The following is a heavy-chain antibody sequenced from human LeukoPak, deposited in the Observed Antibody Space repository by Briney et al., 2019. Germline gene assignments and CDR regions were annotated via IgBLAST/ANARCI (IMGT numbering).Heavy chain of an antibody. CDR1: GYSFTSYA. D-gene: IGHD6-13*01. V-gene: IGHV1-18*01. CDR3: ARDLLTSTWSPSYFTLDV. J-gene: IGHJ6*02. CDR2: ISAYDGGT. Sequence: GASVKVSCKASGYSFTSYAYNWVRQAPGQGLEWMGWISAYDGGTKYAQDLQGRVTMTTDTSTRTAYMELTRLTSDDTAVYYCARDLLTSTWSPSYFTLDVWGQGTTVSVSS.